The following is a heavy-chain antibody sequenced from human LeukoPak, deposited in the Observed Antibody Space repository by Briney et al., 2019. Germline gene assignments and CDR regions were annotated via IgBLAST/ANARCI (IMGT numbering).Heavy chain of an antibody. CDR2: IYNSGST. CDR3: ARGASLGY. J-gene: IGHJ4*02. Sequence: SETLSLTCTVSGGSISSYYWNWIRQPPGKGLEWIGCIYNSGSTYNPSLKSRVTISVDTSKDQFSLKLSSVTAADTAVYYCARGASLGYWGQGTLVTVSS. CDR1: GGSISSYY. D-gene: IGHD3-16*01. V-gene: IGHV4-59*08.